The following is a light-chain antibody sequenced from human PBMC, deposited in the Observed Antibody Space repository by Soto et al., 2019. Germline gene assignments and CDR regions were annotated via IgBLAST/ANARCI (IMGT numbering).Light chain of an antibody. V-gene: IGLV2-14*01. Sequence: QSALTQPASVSGSPGQSITISCTGTSSDIGGYNYVSWYQQYPGKAPKLIIFGVSDRPSGVSNRFSGSKSGTTASLTISGLQAEEEADYYCSSYKTGSTVVVFGGGTKLTVL. CDR3: SSYKTGSTVVV. CDR2: GVS. J-gene: IGLJ2*01. CDR1: SSDIGGYNY.